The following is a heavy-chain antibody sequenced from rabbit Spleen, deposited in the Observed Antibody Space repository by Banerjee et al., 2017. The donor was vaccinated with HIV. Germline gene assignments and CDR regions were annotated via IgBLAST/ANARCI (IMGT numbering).Heavy chain of an antibody. V-gene: IGHV1S40*01. J-gene: IGHJ4*01. Sequence: QSLEESGGDLVKPGASLTLTCTASGFSFSSSDYMCWVRQAPGKGLEWIACINAITGRAVYASWAKGRFTFSRTSSTTVTLQMTSLTAADTATYFCARDLVAVIGWNFNLWGPGHPVTVS. CDR2: INAITGRA. CDR3: ARDLVAVIGWNFNL. CDR1: GFSFSSSDY. D-gene: IGHD1-1*01.